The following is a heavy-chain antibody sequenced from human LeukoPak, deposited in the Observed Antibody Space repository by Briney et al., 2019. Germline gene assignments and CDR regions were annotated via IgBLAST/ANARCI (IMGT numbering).Heavy chain of an antibody. CDR2: FDPEDGET. J-gene: IGHJ6*02. D-gene: IGHD5-18*01. CDR3: AREGRGRLPQDV. V-gene: IGHV1-24*01. CDR1: GYTLTELS. Sequence: ASVKVSCKVSGYTLTELSMHWVRQAPGKGLEWMGGFDPEDGETIYAQKFQGRVTMTTDTSTSTAYMELRSLRSDDTAVYYCAREGRGRLPQDVWGQGTTVTVSS.